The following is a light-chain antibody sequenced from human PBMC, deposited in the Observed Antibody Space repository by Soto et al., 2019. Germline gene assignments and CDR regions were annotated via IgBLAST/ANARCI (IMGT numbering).Light chain of an antibody. CDR1: QSVSSIY. CDR3: QQYGSSSWT. J-gene: IGKJ1*01. Sequence: EIVLTQSPGTLSLSPGERATLSCRASQSVSSIYLAWYQRKPGQAPRLLIYGASSRATGIPDRFSGSGSGTDFTLTLSRLEPEGFAVYYCQQYGSSSWTFGRGSTVEIK. V-gene: IGKV3-20*01. CDR2: GAS.